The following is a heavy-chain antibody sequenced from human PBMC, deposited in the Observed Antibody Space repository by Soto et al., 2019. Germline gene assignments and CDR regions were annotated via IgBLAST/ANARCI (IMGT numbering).Heavy chain of an antibody. CDR1: GFRFGSYG. Sequence: PGGSLRLSCAGSGFRFGSYGMHWVRQAPGKGLEWVAVTLYDGSDKYYADSVKGRFTISRDNSKSTLYLQLNSLTAEDTAVYYCAKDLTEGVYFGMDVWGQGTTVTVSS. J-gene: IGHJ6*02. CDR3: AKDLTEGVYFGMDV. V-gene: IGHV3-30*18. CDR2: TLYDGSDK.